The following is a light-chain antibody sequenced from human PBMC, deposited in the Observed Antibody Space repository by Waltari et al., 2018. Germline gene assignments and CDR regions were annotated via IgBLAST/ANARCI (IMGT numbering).Light chain of an antibody. CDR2: DAS. Sequence: IVLTQSPGTLSLSTGDRATLSCRASQSVIMTLAWYQQKPGQAPRLLIYDASSRATGIPDRFSGSGSGTDFSLTISRLEPEDFAVYYCQKYGTLPATFGQGTKVEIK. J-gene: IGKJ1*01. CDR1: QSVIMT. CDR3: QKYGTLPAT. V-gene: IGKV3-20*01.